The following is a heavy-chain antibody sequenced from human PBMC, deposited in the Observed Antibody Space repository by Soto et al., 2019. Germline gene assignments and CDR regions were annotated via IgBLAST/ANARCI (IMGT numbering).Heavy chain of an antibody. D-gene: IGHD2-2*01. CDR1: GYTFTSYG. Sequence: ASVKVSCKASGYTFTSYGISWVRQAPGQGLEWMGWISAYNGNTNYAQKLQGRVTMTTDTSTSTAYMELRSLRSDDTAVYYCARDSTPKDIVGVPAAKYYYYYYGMDVWGRGTTVSVSS. V-gene: IGHV1-18*04. CDR3: ARDSTPKDIVGVPAAKYYYYYYGMDV. J-gene: IGHJ6*02. CDR2: ISAYNGNT.